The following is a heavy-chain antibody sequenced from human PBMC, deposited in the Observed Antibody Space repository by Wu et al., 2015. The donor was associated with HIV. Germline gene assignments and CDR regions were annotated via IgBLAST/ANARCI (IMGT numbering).Heavy chain of an antibody. Sequence: QVQLQESGPGLVKPSQTLSLSCTVSGGSINSGDNYWSWIRRPPGKGLEWIGHIYNSGTPYFNPSLKSRVFISVETSKNEFSLKMNSVTAADTAVYYCARAARYSVTPDGKHYYYYYSMDVWGKGTTVTVSS. J-gene: IGHJ6*03. CDR2: IYNSGTP. V-gene: IGHV4-30-4*08. D-gene: IGHD4-17*01. CDR1: GGSINSGDNY. CDR3: ARAARYSVTPDGKHYYYYYSMDV.